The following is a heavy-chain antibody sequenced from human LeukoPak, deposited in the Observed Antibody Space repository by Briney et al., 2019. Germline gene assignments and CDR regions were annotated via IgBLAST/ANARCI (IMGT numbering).Heavy chain of an antibody. Sequence: GGSLRLSCAPSGFTFSTYAIIWVRQAPGKGLEWVSSISGSGATTYYSDTVKGRFTISRDNSKNTLHLQLSSLRVEDTATYFCARGRTGAGKYYLDYWGQGTLVTVSP. CDR3: ARGRTGAGKYYLDY. CDR1: GFTFSTYA. J-gene: IGHJ4*02. CDR2: ISGSGATT. D-gene: IGHD3/OR15-3a*01. V-gene: IGHV3-23*01.